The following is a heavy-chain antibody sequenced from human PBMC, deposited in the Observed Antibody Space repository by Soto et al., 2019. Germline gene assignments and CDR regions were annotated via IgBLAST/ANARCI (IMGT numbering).Heavy chain of an antibody. J-gene: IGHJ5*02. V-gene: IGHV1-18*01. CDR1: GYTFTSHG. CDR2: ISAYNGNT. CDR3: ARISGYDGDNWFDP. Sequence: ASVKVSCXASGYTFTSHGITWVRQAPGQGLEWMGWISAYNGNTNYAQKLQGRVTMTTDTSTSTAYMELRSLRSDDTAVYYCARISGYDGDNWFDPWGQGTLVTVSS. D-gene: IGHD5-12*01.